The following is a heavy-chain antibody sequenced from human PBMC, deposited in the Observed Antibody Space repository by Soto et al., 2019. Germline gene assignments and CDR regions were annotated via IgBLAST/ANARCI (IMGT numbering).Heavy chain of an antibody. CDR2: IIPIFGTA. Sequence: SVKVSCKASGGTFSSYAISWVRQAPGQGLEWMGGIIPIFGTANYAQKFQGRVTITADESTSTAYMELSSLRSEDTAVYYCARVPFSGYYFDYWGQGTLVTVSS. J-gene: IGHJ4*02. CDR3: ARVPFSGYYFDY. CDR1: GGTFSSYA. V-gene: IGHV1-69*13. D-gene: IGHD3-22*01.